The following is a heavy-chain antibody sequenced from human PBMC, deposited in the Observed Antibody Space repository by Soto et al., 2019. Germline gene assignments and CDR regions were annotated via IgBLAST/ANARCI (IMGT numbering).Heavy chain of an antibody. CDR3: ARDWDFGGIVVPAARANYGMDV. CDR1: GGTFSSYA. J-gene: IGHJ6*02. CDR2: IIPIFGTA. Sequence: SVKVSCKASGGTFSSYAISCVRQAPGQGLEWMGGIIPIFGTANYAQKFQGRVTITADESTSTAYMELSSLRSEDTAVYYCARDWDFGGIVVPAARANYGMDVWGQGTTVTVSS. D-gene: IGHD2-2*01. V-gene: IGHV1-69*13.